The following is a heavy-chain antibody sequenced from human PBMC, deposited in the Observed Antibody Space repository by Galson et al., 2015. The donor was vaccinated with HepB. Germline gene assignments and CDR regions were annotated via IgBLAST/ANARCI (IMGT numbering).Heavy chain of an antibody. J-gene: IGHJ4*02. Sequence: SLRLSCAASGFTFGDYAMSWFRQAPGKGLEWVGFIRSRAYGGTTEYAASVKGRFTISRDDSKSIAYLQMNSLKTEDTAVYYCTRDPVPPPYDYVWGSYPFPDYWGQGTLVTVSS. CDR2: IRSRAYGGTT. V-gene: IGHV3-49*03. CDR1: GFTFGDYA. CDR3: TRDPVPPPYDYVWGSYPFPDY. D-gene: IGHD3-16*02.